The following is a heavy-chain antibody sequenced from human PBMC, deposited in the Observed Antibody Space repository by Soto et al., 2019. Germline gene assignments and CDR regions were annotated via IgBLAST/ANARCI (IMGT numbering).Heavy chain of an antibody. D-gene: IGHD3-10*01. CDR1: GFIFSSYG. Sequence: PEGSLILSCAASGFIFSSYGMHWVRPAPGKGLEWVAVISYDGSNKYYADSVKGRFTISRDNSKNTLYLQMNSLRAEDTAVYYCAKDPDPLTLLLGSYFDHWGPGTLVTVSS. J-gene: IGHJ4*02. V-gene: IGHV3-30*18. CDR3: AKDPDPLTLLLGSYFDH. CDR2: ISYDGSNK.